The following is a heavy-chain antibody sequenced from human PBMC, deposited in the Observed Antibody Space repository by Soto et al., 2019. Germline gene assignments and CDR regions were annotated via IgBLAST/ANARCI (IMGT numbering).Heavy chain of an antibody. Sequence: SETLSLTCAVYGGSFSGYYWSWIRQPPGKGLEWIGEINHSGSTNYNPSLKSRVTISVDTSKNQFSLKLSSVTAADTAVYYCARVGSLIGDFYFDYWGQGTLVTVSS. CDR3: ARVGSLIGDFYFDY. CDR1: GGSFSGYY. V-gene: IGHV4-34*01. J-gene: IGHJ4*02. D-gene: IGHD3-10*01. CDR2: INHSGST.